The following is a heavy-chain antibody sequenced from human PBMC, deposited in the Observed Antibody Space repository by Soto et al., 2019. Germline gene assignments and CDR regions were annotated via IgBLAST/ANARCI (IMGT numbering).Heavy chain of an antibody. Sequence: GGSLRLSCAASGFNVSNNYMTWLGQAPGKGLEWVSVIYTGGSTYYAASVKGRSSISRDSSKNMVFLHMNSLRVEDTAVYYCARATRYFGSFDSWGQGTLVTVSS. CDR1: GFNVSNNY. CDR3: ARATRYFGSFDS. J-gene: IGHJ4*02. CDR2: IYTGGST. D-gene: IGHD1-1*01. V-gene: IGHV3-53*01.